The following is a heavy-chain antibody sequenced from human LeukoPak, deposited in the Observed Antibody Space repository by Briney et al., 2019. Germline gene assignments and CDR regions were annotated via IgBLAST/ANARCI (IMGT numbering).Heavy chain of an antibody. J-gene: IGHJ6*03. CDR3: ASVRRGFGESSKYYSYYYMDV. CDR2: IYYSGST. Sequence: SETLSLTCTVSGGSISSSSYYWGWIRQPPGKGLEWIANIYYSGSTYYNPSLKSRVTISADTSKNQLSLKLGAVTAADTAVYYCASVRRGFGESSKYYSYYYMDVWGNGTTVPIS. V-gene: IGHV4-39*01. CDR1: GGSISSSSYY. D-gene: IGHD3-10*01.